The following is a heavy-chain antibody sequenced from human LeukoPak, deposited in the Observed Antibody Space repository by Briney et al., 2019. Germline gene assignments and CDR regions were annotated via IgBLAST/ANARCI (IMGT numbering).Heavy chain of an antibody. J-gene: IGHJ4*02. Sequence: GGSLRLSCAASVFTFSSYSMNWVRQAPGKGLEWVSSISSSSYIYYADSVKGRFTISRDNSKNTLYLQMNSLRAEDTAVYYCARVGTGTPAPIDYWGQGTLVTVSS. CDR1: VFTFSSYS. CDR3: ARVGTGTPAPIDY. V-gene: IGHV3-21*01. D-gene: IGHD1-1*01. CDR2: ISSSSYI.